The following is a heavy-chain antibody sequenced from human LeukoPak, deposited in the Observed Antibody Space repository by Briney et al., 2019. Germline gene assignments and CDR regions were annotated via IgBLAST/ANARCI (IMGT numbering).Heavy chain of an antibody. D-gene: IGHD3-16*01. V-gene: IGHV3-23*01. CDR1: AFTLRGYA. J-gene: IGHJ6*04. Sequence: PRGSLRLSSVASAFTLRGYAMSCVRPAPGKGREWVSAIMGGGGSTYYADSAKGRFTSSRDNSKNTLYLQMNSPRAEDTAVYYCAKVNPGGYYYYCGMDVSGEGTTLTVSS. CDR3: AKVNPGGYYYYCGMDV. CDR2: IMGGGGST.